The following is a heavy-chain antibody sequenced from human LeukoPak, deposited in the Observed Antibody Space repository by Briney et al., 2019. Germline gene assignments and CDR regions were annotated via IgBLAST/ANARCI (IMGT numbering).Heavy chain of an antibody. J-gene: IGHJ6*03. CDR3: ARTPAYYYYMDV. CDR1: GYTFTSYD. CDR2: MNPNSGNT. Sequence: ASVKVSCEASGYTFTSYDINWVRQATGQGLEWMGWMNPNSGNTGYAQKFQGRVTITRNTSISTAYMELSSLRSEDTAVYYCARTPAYYYYMDVWGKGTTVTVSS. V-gene: IGHV1-8*03.